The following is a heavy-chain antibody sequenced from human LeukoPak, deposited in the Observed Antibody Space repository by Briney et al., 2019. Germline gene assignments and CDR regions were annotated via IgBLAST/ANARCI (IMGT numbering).Heavy chain of an antibody. CDR2: VYSGGST. J-gene: IGHJ4*02. D-gene: IGHD3-22*01. CDR1: GFIVSSDC. Sequence: PGGSLRLSCAASGFIVSSDCMTWVRHAPGKGLERISVVYSGGSTYYADSVKGRFTISRDISKSTVSLQMNSLRAEDTAVYYCARAIRPVSGSYYYSFDSWGQGTLVTVSS. CDR3: ARAIRPVSGSYYYSFDS. V-gene: IGHV3-66*01.